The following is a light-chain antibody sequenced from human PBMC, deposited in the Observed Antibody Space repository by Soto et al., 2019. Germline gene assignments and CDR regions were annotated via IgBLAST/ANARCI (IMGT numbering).Light chain of an antibody. V-gene: IGKV3-15*01. Sequence: DIMMTQSPATLSVSPGERATLSCRASQSVSSKLAWYQQKVGQAPRLLIYDASTRATGIPARFSGSGSGTEFTLTISSLQSEDFAVYYCQQYKKWPRTFGQGTKVEIK. J-gene: IGKJ1*01. CDR2: DAS. CDR3: QQYKKWPRT. CDR1: QSVSSK.